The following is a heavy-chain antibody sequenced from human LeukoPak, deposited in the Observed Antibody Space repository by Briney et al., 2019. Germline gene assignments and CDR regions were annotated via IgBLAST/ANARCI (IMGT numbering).Heavy chain of an antibody. V-gene: IGHV3-21*01. CDR2: ISSSSNYI. CDR3: ARSGIKMVRGVIIKSPYHMDV. Sequence: GGSLRLSCAASGFTLSTYTMNWVRQAPGKGLEWVSSISSSSNYIYYADSVKGRFTISRDDAKNSLSLQMNSLRAEDTAVYYCARSGIKMVRGVIIKSPYHMDVWGKGTTVTVSS. CDR1: GFTLSTYT. D-gene: IGHD3-10*01. J-gene: IGHJ6*03.